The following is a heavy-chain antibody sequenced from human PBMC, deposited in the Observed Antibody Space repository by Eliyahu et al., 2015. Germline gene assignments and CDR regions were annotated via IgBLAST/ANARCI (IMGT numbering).Heavy chain of an antibody. CDR2: IIPIFGTA. Sequence: QVQLVQSGAEVXKPGSSVKVSCXASGXTFXSYAIXWVRQAPGQGLEWMGGIIPIFGTANYAQKFQGRVTITADESTSTAYMELSSLRSEDTAVYYCARGAGKSMTTRYFDLWGRGTLVTVSS. CDR1: GXTFXSYA. J-gene: IGHJ2*01. D-gene: IGHD4-17*01. V-gene: IGHV1-69*01. CDR3: ARGAGKSMTTRYFDL.